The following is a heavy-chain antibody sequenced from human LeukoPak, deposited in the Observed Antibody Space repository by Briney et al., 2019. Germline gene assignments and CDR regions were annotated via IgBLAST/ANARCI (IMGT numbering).Heavy chain of an antibody. D-gene: IGHD3-10*01. CDR2: IYTSGST. CDR1: GGSISSYY. V-gene: IGHV4-4*07. CDR3: ARGRGNSIRLIRGARAYSWFDP. Sequence: PSETLSLTCTVSGGSISSYYWSWIRQPAGKGLEWIGRIYTSGSTNYNPSLKSRVTISVDMSKNQFSLKLTSVTAADTAVYYCARGRGNSIRLIRGARAYSWFDPWGQGTLVTVTS. J-gene: IGHJ5*02.